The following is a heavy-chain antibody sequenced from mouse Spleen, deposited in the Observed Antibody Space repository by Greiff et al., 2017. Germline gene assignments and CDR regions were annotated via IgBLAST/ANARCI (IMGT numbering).Heavy chain of an antibody. J-gene: IGHJ2*01. CDR2: IDPSDSYT. Sequence: QVQLQQPGAELVMPGASVKLSCKASGYTFTSYWMHWVKQRPGQGLEWIGEIDPSDSYTNYNQKFKGKATLTVDKSSSTAYMQLSSLTSEDSAVYYCARRKVYDGYLDDWGQGTTLTVSS. CDR1: GYTFTSYW. V-gene: IGHV1-69*01. D-gene: IGHD2-3*01. CDR3: ARRKVYDGYLDD.